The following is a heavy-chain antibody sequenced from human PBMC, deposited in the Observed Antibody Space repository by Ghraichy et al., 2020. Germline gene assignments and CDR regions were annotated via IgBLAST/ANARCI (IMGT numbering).Heavy chain of an antibody. CDR3: ARGREDDDWGGYAPPAAFDF. CDR1: GGSFSGYY. D-gene: IGHD3-3*01. Sequence: SQTLSLTCAVSGGSFSGYYWAWIRQSPGKGLEWIGEINYSGTSHYNPSLKNRVSMSVDASKSHFSLNLKPLTAADTAVYYCARGREDDDWGGYAPPAAFDFWGQGNLVTVS. CDR2: INYSGTS. J-gene: IGHJ4*01. V-gene: IGHV4-34*01.